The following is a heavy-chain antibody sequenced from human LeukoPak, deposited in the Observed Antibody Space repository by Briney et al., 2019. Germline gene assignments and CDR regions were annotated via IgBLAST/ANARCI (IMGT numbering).Heavy chain of an antibody. D-gene: IGHD3-10*01. CDR2: ISVYNGNT. CDR3: ARRSSYGSGTEY. V-gene: IGHV1-18*01. CDR1: GYTFTSYG. Sequence: ASVKVSCKASGYTFTSYGINWVRQAPGHGLEWMGWISVYNGNTNYAQKFQGRVTMTRDTSTSTVYMELSSLRSEDTAVYYCARRSSYGSGTEYWGQGTLVTVSS. J-gene: IGHJ4*02.